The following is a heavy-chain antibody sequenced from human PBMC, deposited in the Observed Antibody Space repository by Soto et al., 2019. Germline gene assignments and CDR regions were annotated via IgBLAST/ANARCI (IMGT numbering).Heavy chain of an antibody. D-gene: IGHD3-22*01. CDR1: GYTFTSYG. V-gene: IGHV1-18*04. Sequence: ASVKVSCKASGYTFTSYGISWVRQAPGQGLEWMGWISAYNGNTNYAQKLQGRVTMTTDTSTSTAYMELRSLRSDDTAVYYCARDRVNYYDSSGYYYDAFDIWGQGTMVTVS. CDR2: ISAYNGNT. J-gene: IGHJ3*02. CDR3: ARDRVNYYDSSGYYYDAFDI.